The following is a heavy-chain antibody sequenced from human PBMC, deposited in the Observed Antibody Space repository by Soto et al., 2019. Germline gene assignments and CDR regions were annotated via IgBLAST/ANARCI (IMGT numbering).Heavy chain of an antibody. CDR3: AKPNIVVVPAATTRAYYFDY. CDR1: GFTFSSFA. J-gene: IGHJ4*02. D-gene: IGHD2-2*01. V-gene: IGHV3-23*01. Sequence: EVQLLESGGGLVQPGGSLRLSCAASGFTFSSFAMSWVRQAPGKGLEWVSAISGSGGSTYYADSVKGRFTISRDNSKNTLYLQMNSLRAEDTAVYYCAKPNIVVVPAATTRAYYFDYWGQGTLVTVSS. CDR2: ISGSGGST.